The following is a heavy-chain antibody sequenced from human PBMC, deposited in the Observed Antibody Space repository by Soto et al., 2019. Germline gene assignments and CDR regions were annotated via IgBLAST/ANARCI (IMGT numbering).Heavy chain of an antibody. V-gene: IGHV3-30-3*01. CDR1: GFTFSSYT. D-gene: IGHD2-15*01. Sequence: QVQLVESGGGVVQPGRSLRLACTASGFTFSSYTIHWVRQAPGRGLAWVAVISYDGSNKFYTDSVKGRFTISRDNSKNTLNLQMNSLRVEDTALYYCARGSRSGGNYPFDYWGQGTLVTVSS. J-gene: IGHJ4*02. CDR3: ARGSRSGGNYPFDY. CDR2: ISYDGSNK.